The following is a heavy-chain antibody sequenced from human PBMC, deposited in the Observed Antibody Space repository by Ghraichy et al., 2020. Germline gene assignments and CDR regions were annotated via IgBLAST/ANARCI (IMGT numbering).Heavy chain of an antibody. CDR3: ARAKETYYYDSSGYFY. Sequence: ASVKVSCKASGYTFTSYGISWERQVPGQGLEWMGWISAYNGNTNYAQKLQGRVTMTTDTSTSTAYMELRSLRSDDTAVYYCARAKETYYYDSSGYFYWGQVTLVTVSS. CDR2: ISAYNGNT. J-gene: IGHJ4*02. V-gene: IGHV1-18*01. CDR1: GYTFTSYG. D-gene: IGHD3-22*01.